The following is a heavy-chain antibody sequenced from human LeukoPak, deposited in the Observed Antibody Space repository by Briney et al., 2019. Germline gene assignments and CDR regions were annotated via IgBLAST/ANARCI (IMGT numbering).Heavy chain of an antibody. V-gene: IGHV4-59*01. CDR2: IYYSGST. Sequence: PSETLSLTCTVSGGSISGYYWSWIRQPPGKGLEWIGYIYYSGSTNYNPSLKSRVTISVDTSKNQFSLKLSSVTAADTAVYYCARDVATAMLDYWGQGTLVTVSS. CDR1: GGSISGYY. J-gene: IGHJ4*02. CDR3: ARDVATAMLDY. D-gene: IGHD5-18*01.